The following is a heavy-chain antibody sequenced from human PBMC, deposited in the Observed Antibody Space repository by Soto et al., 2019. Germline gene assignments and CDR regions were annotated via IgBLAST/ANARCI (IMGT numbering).Heavy chain of an antibody. J-gene: IGHJ4*02. CDR3: AHRRGPYNNWYDGDFDH. D-gene: IGHD1-1*01. CDR1: GFSLSTNEVG. V-gene: IGHV2-5*02. Sequence: QITLKESGPTLVNHTQTLTLTCTFSGFSLSTNEVGVGWIRQPPGMALECVALIYWDDDKRYNPSLKNRVTIAKDTLKNQVVLPMTNMDPVDPATYYCAHRRGPYNNWYDGDFDHWGQGALVTVSS. CDR2: IYWDDDK.